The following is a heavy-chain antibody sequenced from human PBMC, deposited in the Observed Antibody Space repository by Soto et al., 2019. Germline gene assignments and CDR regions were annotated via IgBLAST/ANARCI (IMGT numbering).Heavy chain of an antibody. J-gene: IGHJ3*02. Sequence: EVQLVESGGGLVQPGVSLRLSCEASGFTFSNYAMSWVRQGPGKGLEWVSSVGDGGGRTYYADSVKGRFTISTDNSKNTLLLKMNSLTAEDTAGYYCARRGIVEGGSHDACDIWGQGSMVIVSS. CDR3: ARRGIVEGGSHDACDI. CDR2: VGDGGGRT. V-gene: IGHV3-23*04. CDR1: GFTFSNYA. D-gene: IGHD1-26*01.